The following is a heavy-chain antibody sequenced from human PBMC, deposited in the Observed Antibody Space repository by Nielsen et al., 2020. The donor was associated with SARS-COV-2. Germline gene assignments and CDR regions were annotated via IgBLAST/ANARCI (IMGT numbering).Heavy chain of an antibody. D-gene: IGHD6-19*01. V-gene: IGHV4-39*07. Sequence: GSLRLSCTVSGGSISSSSYYWGWIRQPPGKGLEWIGSIYYSGSTYYNPSLKSRVTISVDTSKNQFSLKLSSVTAADTAVYYCARDRGYSSGWSDYWGQGTLVTVSS. CDR2: IYYSGST. J-gene: IGHJ4*02. CDR3: ARDRGYSSGWSDY. CDR1: GGSISSSSYY.